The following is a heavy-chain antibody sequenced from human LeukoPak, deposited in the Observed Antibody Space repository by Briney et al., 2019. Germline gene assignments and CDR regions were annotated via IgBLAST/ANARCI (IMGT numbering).Heavy chain of an antibody. V-gene: IGHV4-38-2*01. Sequence: PSETLSLTCAGSGYSISSGYYWGWIRQPPGKRMEWIGSIYHSGSTYYNPSLKSRVTISVDTSKNQFSLKLSSVTAADTAVYYCARRHSVQLWSLGAFDIWGQGTMVTVSS. CDR3: ARRHSVQLWSLGAFDI. CDR2: IYHSGST. CDR1: GYSISSGYY. D-gene: IGHD5-18*01. J-gene: IGHJ3*02.